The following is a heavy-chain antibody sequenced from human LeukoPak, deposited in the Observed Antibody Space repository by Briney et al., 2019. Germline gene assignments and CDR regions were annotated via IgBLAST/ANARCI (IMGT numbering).Heavy chain of an antibody. V-gene: IGHV4-59*01. Sequence: SETLSLTCTVSGGSISSYYWSWIRQPPGKGLEWIGYIYYSGSTNYNPSLKSRVTISVDTSKNQFSLKLSSVTAADTAVYYCARLTGYSSESWFDPWGQGTLVTVSS. CDR1: GGSISSYY. CDR2: IYYSGST. J-gene: IGHJ5*02. D-gene: IGHD3-9*01. CDR3: ARLTGYSSESWFDP.